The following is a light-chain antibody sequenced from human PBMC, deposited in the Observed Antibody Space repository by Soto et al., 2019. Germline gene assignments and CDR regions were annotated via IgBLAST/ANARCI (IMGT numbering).Light chain of an antibody. CDR2: DAS. CDR3: QQRRSWPQT. CDR1: QSVSSN. J-gene: IGKJ5*01. Sequence: IVVTQSPATLSVSQRERATLSCRASQSVSSNLAWYQQKPGQAPRLLIYDASSRATGIPDRFSGGGSGTDFTLTISRLEPEDFAVYYCQQRRSWPQTFAHGTRLEI. V-gene: IGKV3D-20*02.